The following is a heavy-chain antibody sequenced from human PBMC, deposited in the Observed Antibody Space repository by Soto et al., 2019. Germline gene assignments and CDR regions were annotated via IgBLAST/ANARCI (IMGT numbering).Heavy chain of an antibody. CDR3: ARDYSTGYSRSTYRYYGMDV. Sequence: GGSLRLSCAASGFTFSRYDMHWVRQATGKGLEWVSAIDTAGDTYYPGSVKGRFTISRDNAKNSWYLQMNSLRAEDTAVYYCARDYSTGYSRSTYRYYGMDVWGQGTTVTVSS. J-gene: IGHJ6*02. D-gene: IGHD2-2*01. CDR1: GFTFSRYD. V-gene: IGHV3-13*01. CDR2: IDTAGDT.